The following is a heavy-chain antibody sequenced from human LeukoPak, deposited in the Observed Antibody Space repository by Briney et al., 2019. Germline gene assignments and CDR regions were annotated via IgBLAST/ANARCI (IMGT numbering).Heavy chain of an antibody. J-gene: IGHJ4*02. D-gene: IGHD6-6*01. V-gene: IGHV4-39*01. CDR2: IYYSGST. Sequence: SETLSLTCTVSGGSISSSSYYWGWIRQPPGKGLEWIGSIYYSGSTYYNPSLKSRVAISVDTSKNQFSLKLSSVTAADTAVYYCAKGLGSDYWGQGTLVTVSS. CDR1: GGSISSSSYY. CDR3: AKGLGSDY.